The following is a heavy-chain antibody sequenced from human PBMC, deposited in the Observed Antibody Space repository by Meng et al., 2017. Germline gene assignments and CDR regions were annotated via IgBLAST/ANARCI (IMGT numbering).Heavy chain of an antibody. CDR3: ARDNGANGFDY. D-gene: IGHD4/OR15-4a*01. CDR2: INTNTGNP. CDR1: GYTFTSYG. J-gene: IGHJ4*02. V-gene: IGHV7-4-1*02. Sequence: QVQLVQSGSELKKSEASVKVSCKASGYTFTSYGMNWVRQAPGQGLEWMGWINTNTGNPPYAQGFTGRFVFSLDTSVGTAYLQISSLEAEDTAVYFCARDNGANGFDYWGQGTLVTVSS.